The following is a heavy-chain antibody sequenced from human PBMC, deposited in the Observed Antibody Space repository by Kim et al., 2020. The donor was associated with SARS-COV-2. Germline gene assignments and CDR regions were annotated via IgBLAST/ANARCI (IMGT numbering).Heavy chain of an antibody. J-gene: IGHJ6*03. Sequence: VQGRFTISRDDSKNTLYLQMGSLRAEDMAVYYCARESTPAASYYYYYYMDVWGKGTTVTVSS. D-gene: IGHD2-2*01. V-gene: IGHV3-64*01. CDR3: ARESTPAASYYYYYYMDV.